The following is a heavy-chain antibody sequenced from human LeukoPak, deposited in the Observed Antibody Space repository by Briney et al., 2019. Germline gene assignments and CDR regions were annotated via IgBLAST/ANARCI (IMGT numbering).Heavy chain of an antibody. V-gene: IGHV3-7*01. D-gene: IGHD5-24*01. CDR3: ARVTGRDGYNFPGY. Sequence: PGGSLRLSCAASGFTFSSYWMSWVRQAPGKGLEWVANIKQDGSEKYYVDSVKGRFTISRDNAKNSLYLQMNSLRAEDTAVYYCARVTGRDGYNFPGYWGREPWSPSPQ. J-gene: IGHJ4*02. CDR2: IKQDGSEK. CDR1: GFTFSSYW.